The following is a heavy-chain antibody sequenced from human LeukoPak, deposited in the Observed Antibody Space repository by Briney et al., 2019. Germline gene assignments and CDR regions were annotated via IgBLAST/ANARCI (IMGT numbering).Heavy chain of an antibody. V-gene: IGHV1-2*02. CDR3: ARDPFNSSGQDY. Sequence: ASVKVSCKASGYTFTGYYMHWVRQAPGQGLEWMGWINPNSGGTNYAQKFQGRVTMTRDTSISTAYMELSRLRSDDTAVYYCARDPFNSSGQDYWGQGTLVTVSS. J-gene: IGHJ4*02. CDR2: INPNSGGT. D-gene: IGHD6-19*01. CDR1: GYTFTGYY.